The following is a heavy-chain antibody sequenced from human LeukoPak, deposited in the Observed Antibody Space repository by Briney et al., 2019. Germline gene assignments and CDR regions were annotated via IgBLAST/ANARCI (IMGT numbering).Heavy chain of an antibody. Sequence: SDTLSLTCAVSGYSITSSSWWGWIRQPPGKGLEWIGYIYYSGSTNYNPSLKSRVTISVDTSKNQFSLKLSSVTAADTAVYYCARQTGPDYGDYADLYNWFDPWGQGTLVTVSS. V-gene: IGHV4-28*01. CDR1: GYSITSSSW. CDR2: IYYSGST. CDR3: ARQTGPDYGDYADLYNWFDP. D-gene: IGHD4-17*01. J-gene: IGHJ5*02.